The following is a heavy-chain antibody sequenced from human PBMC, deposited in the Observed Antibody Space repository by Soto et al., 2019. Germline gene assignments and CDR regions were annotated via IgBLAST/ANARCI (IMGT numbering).Heavy chain of an antibody. CDR2: INHSGST. J-gene: IGHJ6*03. CDR3: ARGRGRWSTSVYYMDV. D-gene: IGHD2-2*01. V-gene: IGHV4-34*01. Sequence: SETLSLTCAVYGGSFSGYYWSWIRQPPGKGLEWIGEINHSGSTNYNPSLKSRVTISVDTSKNQFSLKLSSVTAADTAVYYCARGRGRWSTSVYYMDVWGKGTTVTVSS. CDR1: GGSFSGYY.